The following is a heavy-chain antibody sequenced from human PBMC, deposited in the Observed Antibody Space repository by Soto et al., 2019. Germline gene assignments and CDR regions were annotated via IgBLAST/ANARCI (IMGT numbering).Heavy chain of an antibody. D-gene: IGHD4-17*01. Sequence: EVQLVESGGDLVQPGGSLRLSCAASGFIFSSYSMHWVRQAPGKGLEYVSVISTNGDTTYYANSVKGRFTISRDNSKNTLYLQMGSLRTEDMAVYYCARGRRVTTMTSWYFDLWGRGTLVTVSS. CDR3: ARGRRVTTMTSWYFDL. V-gene: IGHV3-64*01. CDR1: GFIFSSYS. CDR2: ISTNGDTT. J-gene: IGHJ2*01.